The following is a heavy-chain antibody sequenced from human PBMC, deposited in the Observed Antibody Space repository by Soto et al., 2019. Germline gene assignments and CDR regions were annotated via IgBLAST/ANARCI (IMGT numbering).Heavy chain of an antibody. CDR1: GFTFSSYA. Sequence: GSLRLSCAASGFTFSSYAMSWVRQAPGKGLEWVSAISGSGGSTYYADSVKGRFTISRDNSKNTLYLQMNSLRAEDTAVYYCAKETYYYDSSGYPERLFDYWGQGTLVTVSS. CDR3: AKETYYYDSSGYPERLFDY. D-gene: IGHD3-22*01. V-gene: IGHV3-23*01. J-gene: IGHJ4*02. CDR2: ISGSGGST.